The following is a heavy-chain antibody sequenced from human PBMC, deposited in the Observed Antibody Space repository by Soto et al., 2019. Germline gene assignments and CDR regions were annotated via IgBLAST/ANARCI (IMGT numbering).Heavy chain of an antibody. J-gene: IGHJ2*01. CDR2: ISSGSATI. V-gene: IGHV3-48*02. Sequence: DVQLVESGGGLVQPGRSLRLSGAASGFTFNSYSMTWVRQAPGTGLEWLSDISSGSATIYYADSLKGRFTISIDNAKNSLYRQMTSLRDEDTAVYYCARDSASYSSSSGSYWYFYLWGRGTLVTVSS. D-gene: IGHD6-6*01. CDR3: ARDSASYSSSSGSYWYFYL. CDR1: GFTFNSYS.